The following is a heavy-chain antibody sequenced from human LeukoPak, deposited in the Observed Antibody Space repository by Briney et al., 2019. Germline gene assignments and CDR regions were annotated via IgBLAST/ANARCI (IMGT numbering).Heavy chain of an antibody. D-gene: IGHD1-1*01. V-gene: IGHV4-4*02. CDR2: IYHSGST. J-gene: IGHJ4*02. CDR1: GGSISSGDW. Sequence: SETLSLTCAVSGGSISSGDWWTWVRPPPGKGLEWIGEIYHSGSTNYNPSLKSRVTISVDKSKNQFSLKLSSVTAVDTAVYYCAKSQLERRGFDYWGQGTLVTVSS. CDR3: AKSQLERRGFDY.